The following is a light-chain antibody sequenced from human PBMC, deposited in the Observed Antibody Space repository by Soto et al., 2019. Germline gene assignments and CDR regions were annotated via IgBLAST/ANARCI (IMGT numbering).Light chain of an antibody. J-gene: IGKJ2*01. V-gene: IGKV3-11*01. Sequence: EIVLTQSPATLSLSPGERATLSCRASQSVNSYLAWYQHKPGQAPRLLIYDASNRATGIPARCSGSGSETDFTLTISSLEPEDFAVYYCQQRSNWPPVYTFGQGTKLEIK. CDR3: QQRSNWPPVYT. CDR2: DAS. CDR1: QSVNSY.